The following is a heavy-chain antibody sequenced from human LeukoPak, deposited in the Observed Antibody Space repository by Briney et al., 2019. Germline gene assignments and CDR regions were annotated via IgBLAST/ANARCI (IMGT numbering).Heavy chain of an antibody. D-gene: IGHD6-19*01. CDR1: GFTFSTYA. J-gene: IGHJ4*02. CDR2: ISSSSSYI. CDR3: AREAGGQWLVNFDY. Sequence: PGGSLRLSCAASGFTFSTYAMNWVRQAPGKGLEWVSSISSSSSYIYYADSVKGRFTISRDNAKNSLYLQMNSLRAEDTAVYYCAREAGGQWLVNFDYWGQGTLVTVSS. V-gene: IGHV3-21*01.